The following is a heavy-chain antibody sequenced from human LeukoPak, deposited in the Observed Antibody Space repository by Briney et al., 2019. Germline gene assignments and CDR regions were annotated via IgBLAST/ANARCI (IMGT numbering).Heavy chain of an antibody. Sequence: SVKVSCKASGGTFSSYAVTWVRQAPGQGLEWMGGIIPIFGTANYAQKFQGRVTITTDESTSTAYMELSSLRSEDTAVYCCARGGGYSYGSLTPYYYYYMDVWGKGTTVTVSS. V-gene: IGHV1-69*05. CDR1: GGTFSSYA. CDR2: IIPIFGTA. CDR3: ARGGGYSYGSLTPYYYYYMDV. D-gene: IGHD5-18*01. J-gene: IGHJ6*03.